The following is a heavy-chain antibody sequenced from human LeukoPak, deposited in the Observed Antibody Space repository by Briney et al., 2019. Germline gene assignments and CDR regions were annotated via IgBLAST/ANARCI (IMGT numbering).Heavy chain of an antibody. V-gene: IGHV4-39*07. CDR1: GGSISSSSYY. D-gene: IGHD3-9*01. CDR2: IYYSGST. CDR3: SNYDILTGYFDY. Sequence: SETLSLTCTVSGGSISSSSYYWGWIRQPPGKGLEWIGSIYYSGSTYYNPSLKSRVTISVDTSKNQFSLKLSSVTAADTAVYYCSNYDILTGYFDYWGQGTLVTVSS. J-gene: IGHJ4*02.